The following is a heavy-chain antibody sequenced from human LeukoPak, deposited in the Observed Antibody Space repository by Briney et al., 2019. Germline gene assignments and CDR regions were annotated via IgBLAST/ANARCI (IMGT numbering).Heavy chain of an antibody. J-gene: IGHJ5*02. D-gene: IGHD3-22*01. CDR2: IIPIFGIA. CDR3: ARDQDYDSSGPSWFDP. CDR1: AGTFISYA. Sequence: ASVKVSSKASAGTFISYAISWVRQAPGQGLEWMGRIIPIFGIANYAQKFQGRVTITADKSTSTAYMELSSLRSEDTAVYYCARDQDYDSSGPSWFDPWGQGTLVTVSS. V-gene: IGHV1-69*04.